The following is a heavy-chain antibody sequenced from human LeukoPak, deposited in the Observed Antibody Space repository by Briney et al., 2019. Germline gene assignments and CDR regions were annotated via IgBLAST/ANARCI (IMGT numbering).Heavy chain of an antibody. CDR2: ISSSGSTK. CDR1: GFTFSDYY. J-gene: IGHJ6*03. CDR3: ARDDPYSSNYYMDV. V-gene: IGHV3-11*01. Sequence: GGSLRLSCAASGFTFSDYYMTWIRQAPGKGLEWVSYISSSGSTKYYTDSVKGRFTISRDNAKNSLYLQMNSLRDEDTAVYYCARDDPYSSNYYMDVWAKGTTLTVSS. D-gene: IGHD6-19*01.